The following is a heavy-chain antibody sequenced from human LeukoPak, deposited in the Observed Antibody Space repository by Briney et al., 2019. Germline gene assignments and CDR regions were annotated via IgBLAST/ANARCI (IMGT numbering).Heavy chain of an antibody. CDR1: GGSISSLNW. J-gene: IGHJ6*03. CDR2: IYHSGNI. V-gene: IGHV4-4*02. Sequence: KPSETLSLTCVVSGGSISSLNWWGWVRQPPGKGLEWIGEIYHSGNINSNPSLTSRVTISLDESKNQFSLKVTSVTAADTAVYYCAGGHRHFYSYYFMDVWGKGTTVTVSS. CDR3: AGGHRHFYSYYFMDV. D-gene: IGHD3-16*01.